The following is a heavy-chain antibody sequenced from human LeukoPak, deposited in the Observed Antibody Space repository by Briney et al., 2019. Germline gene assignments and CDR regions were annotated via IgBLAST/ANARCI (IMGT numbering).Heavy chain of an antibody. Sequence: GGSLRLSCAASGFAFNAYVMNWVRQAPGKGLEWVSAISGSGGTTYYADSVKGRFTISRDNSKNTVYLQMNSLRAEDTAVYYCAKDLYGYGHPYFDSWGQGILVTVSS. V-gene: IGHV3-23*01. CDR1: GFAFNAYV. CDR3: AKDLYGYGHPYFDS. J-gene: IGHJ4*02. CDR2: ISGSGGTT. D-gene: IGHD5/OR15-5a*01.